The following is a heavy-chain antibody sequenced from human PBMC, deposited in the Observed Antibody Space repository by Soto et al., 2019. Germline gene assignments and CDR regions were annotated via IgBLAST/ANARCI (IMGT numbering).Heavy chain of an antibody. CDR1: GFTFSSYS. D-gene: IGHD3-10*01. V-gene: IGHV3-21*06. CDR2: IRSSSIYT. Sequence: EVQLVESGGGLVKPGGSLRISCVVSGFTFSSYSMNWVRKAPGKGLEWVSSIRSSSIYTYYADSVKGRFTISRDHAKNSVYRQMNSLRAEDTAVYYCARAFKESQYYYYCMDVWGKGTTVTVSS. CDR3: ARAFKESQYYYYCMDV. J-gene: IGHJ6*03.